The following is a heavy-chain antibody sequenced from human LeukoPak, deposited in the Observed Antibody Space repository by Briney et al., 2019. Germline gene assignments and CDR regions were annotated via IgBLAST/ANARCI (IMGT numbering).Heavy chain of an antibody. J-gene: IGHJ4*02. D-gene: IGHD3-10*01. Sequence: ASVKVSCKVSGYTLTELSMHWVRQAPGKGLEWMGGFDPEDGETIYAQKFQGRVTMTEDTSTDTAYMELRSLRSDDTAVYYCARDAYYYGSGSYNLPTFDYWGQGTLVTVSS. CDR2: FDPEDGET. CDR3: ARDAYYYGSGSYNLPTFDY. V-gene: IGHV1-24*01. CDR1: GYTLTELS.